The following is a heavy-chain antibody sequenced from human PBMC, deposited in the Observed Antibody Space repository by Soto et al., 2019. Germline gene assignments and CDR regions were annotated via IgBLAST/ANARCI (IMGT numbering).Heavy chain of an antibody. CDR3: ARTTIIGVVDPDQYGMDV. V-gene: IGHV1-69*01. Sequence: QVQLVQSGAEVKKPGSSVKVSCKASGGTFSSYAISWVRQAPGQGLGWMGGIIPIFGTANYAQKFQGRDTITADEPTSTAYMELSSVRSEDTAVYYCARTTIIGVVDPDQYGMDVWGQGTTVTVSS. CDR1: GGTFSSYA. J-gene: IGHJ6*02. D-gene: IGHD3-3*01. CDR2: IIPIFGTA.